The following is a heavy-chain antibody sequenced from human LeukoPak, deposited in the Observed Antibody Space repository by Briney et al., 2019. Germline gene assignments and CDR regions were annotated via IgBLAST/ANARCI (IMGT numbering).Heavy chain of an antibody. CDR1: GYTFTGHF. V-gene: IGHV1-69*05. Sequence: ASVKVSCRASGYTFTGHFLHWVRQAPGQGLEWLGGIIPVFGTPNYAQKFQGRVTISTDESTTTGYMQLSSLKSEDTAVYYCARGGAEAVAGSLDFWGQGTLVTVSS. D-gene: IGHD6-19*01. CDR3: ARGGAEAVAGSLDF. J-gene: IGHJ4*02. CDR2: IIPVFGTP.